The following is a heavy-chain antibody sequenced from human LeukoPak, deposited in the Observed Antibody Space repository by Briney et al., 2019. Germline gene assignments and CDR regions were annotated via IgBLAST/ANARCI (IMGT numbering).Heavy chain of an antibody. CDR2: ISGSGGST. V-gene: IGHV3-23*01. J-gene: IGHJ4*02. D-gene: IGHD2-15*01. CDR3: AKDRGRTWVQVAN. Sequence: GESLRLSCIGTGFSFSSDAMGWVRQAPGKGLEWVSGISGSGGSTYCADSVKGRFTISRDNSKNTLYLQMNSLRVEDTAVYYCAKDRGRTWVQVANWGQGTLVTVSS. CDR1: GFSFSSDA.